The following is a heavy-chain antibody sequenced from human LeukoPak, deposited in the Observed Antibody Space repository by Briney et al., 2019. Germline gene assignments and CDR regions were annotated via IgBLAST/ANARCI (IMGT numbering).Heavy chain of an antibody. V-gene: IGHV3-30*18. D-gene: IGHD3-22*01. Sequence: HPGGSLRLSCAASGFTFSDYAMHWVRQGPGKGLEWVAVISNDGVSEYYRDSVKGRFTISRDNSKNTVYLQMNSLRGEDTAVYYCAKGDSRGRFHYFDYWGQGSLVTVSS. CDR3: AKGDSRGRFHYFDY. CDR2: ISNDGVSE. CDR1: GFTFSDYA. J-gene: IGHJ4*02.